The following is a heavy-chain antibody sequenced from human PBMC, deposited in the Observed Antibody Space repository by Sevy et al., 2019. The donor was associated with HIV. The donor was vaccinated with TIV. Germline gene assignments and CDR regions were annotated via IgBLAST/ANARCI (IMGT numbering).Heavy chain of an antibody. D-gene: IGHD7-27*01. Sequence: SETLSLTCTVSGDSFSSYFWAWIRQPAGKGLEWIGRINTSGSTNYNPSLKSRVTMSVDTSKSQFSLKVTSLTAADTAIYFCARSNCGTATNGFSKSYYFDYWGQGSLVTVSS. CDR1: GDSFSSYF. CDR3: ARSNCGTATNGFSKSYYFDY. V-gene: IGHV4-4*07. J-gene: IGHJ4*02. CDR2: INTSGST.